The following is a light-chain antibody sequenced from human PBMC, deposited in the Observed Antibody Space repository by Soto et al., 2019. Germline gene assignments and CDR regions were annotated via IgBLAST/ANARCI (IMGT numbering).Light chain of an antibody. CDR3: KQYNNWWT. Sequence: DIVLTQSPATLSWSPWEGGTLSCRAMQSVGKYILAWYLHKPGQAPRLLIYGASTRATGIPARFSGSGSGTEFTLTINSVQAEDFAVYYCKQYNNWWTFGQGTKVDIK. CDR2: GAS. CDR1: QSVGKYI. V-gene: IGKV3-15*01. J-gene: IGKJ1*01.